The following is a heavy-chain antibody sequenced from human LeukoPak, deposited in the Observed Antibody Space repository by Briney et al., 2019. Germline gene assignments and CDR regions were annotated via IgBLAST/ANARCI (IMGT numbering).Heavy chain of an antibody. D-gene: IGHD2-2*01. Sequence: ASVKVSCKASGYTFTSYDINWVRQATGQGLEWMGWMNPNSGNTGYAQKFQGRVTMTRNTSISTAYMELSSLRSEDTAVYYCAREGDVVVPIDVWGKGTTVTVSS. V-gene: IGHV1-8*01. J-gene: IGHJ6*03. CDR2: MNPNSGNT. CDR3: AREGDVVVPIDV. CDR1: GYTFTSYD.